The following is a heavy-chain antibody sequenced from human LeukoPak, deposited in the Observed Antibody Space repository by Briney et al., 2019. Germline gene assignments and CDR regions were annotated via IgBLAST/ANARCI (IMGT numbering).Heavy chain of an antibody. D-gene: IGHD3-10*01. CDR1: GGTFSSYA. J-gene: IGHJ4*02. Sequence: GASVKVSCKASGGTFSSYAISWVRQAPGQGLEWMGGIIPIFGTANYAQKFQGRVTITADESTSTAYMELSSLRSEDTAVYYCARVVYYGSGSYGYYFDYWGQGTLVTVSS. CDR2: IIPIFGTA. CDR3: ARVVYYGSGSYGYYFDY. V-gene: IGHV1-69*13.